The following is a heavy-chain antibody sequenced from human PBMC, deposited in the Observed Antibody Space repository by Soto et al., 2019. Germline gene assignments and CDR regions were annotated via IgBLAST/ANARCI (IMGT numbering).Heavy chain of an antibody. CDR2: IRSKAYGGTT. V-gene: IGHV3-49*04. CDR1: GFTFNDYT. Sequence: GGSLRLSCTASGFTFNDYTLSWVRQAPGKGLEWVGFIRSKAYGGTTEYAASVKGRFTISRGDSKSIAYLQMSSLKTEDTAVYYCTAGKLYPSLDFDYWGQGTLVTVSS. CDR3: TAGKLYPSLDFDY. D-gene: IGHD2-8*01. J-gene: IGHJ4*02.